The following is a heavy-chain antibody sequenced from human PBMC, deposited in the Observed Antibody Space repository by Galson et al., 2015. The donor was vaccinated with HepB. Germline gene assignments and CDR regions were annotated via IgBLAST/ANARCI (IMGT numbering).Heavy chain of an antibody. D-gene: IGHD6-19*01. Sequence: SLRLSCAASGFTFSIYAMSWVRQAPGKGLEWVSHISGSGGVSSYAESAKGRFTISRDNSRNTLYLQMNSLRAEDTAVYFCAKGQGFNSAGVEYWGQGILVTVSS. V-gene: IGHV3-23*01. CDR3: AKGQGFNSAGVEY. CDR2: ISGSGGVS. CDR1: GFTFSIYA. J-gene: IGHJ4*01.